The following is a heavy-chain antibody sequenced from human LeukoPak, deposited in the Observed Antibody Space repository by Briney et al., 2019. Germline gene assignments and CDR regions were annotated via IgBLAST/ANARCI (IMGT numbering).Heavy chain of an antibody. CDR1: GYIFTGYY. CDR3: ARDAGRQQLAGGY. CDR2: INPNSGGT. D-gene: IGHD6-13*01. J-gene: IGHJ4*02. V-gene: IGHV1-2*02. Sequence: ASVKVSCKASGYIFTGYYMHWVRQAPGQGLEWMGWINPNSGGTNYAQKFQGRVTMTRDTSISTAYMELSRLRSDDTAVYYCARDAGRQQLAGGYWGQGTLVTVSS.